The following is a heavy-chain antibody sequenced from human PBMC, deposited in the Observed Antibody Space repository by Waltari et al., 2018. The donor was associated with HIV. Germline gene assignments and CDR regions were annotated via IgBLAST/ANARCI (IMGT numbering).Heavy chain of an antibody. J-gene: IGHJ4*02. D-gene: IGHD6-19*01. CDR2: ISAYNGNT. Sequence: QVQLVQSAAEVNKPGASVKVSCKASGYTFTSIGIIWVRQAPGQGLEWMGWISAYNGNTHYAQKLQGRVTMTTDTSTSTAYMELRSLRSDDTAVYYCARGIPSSSGWSVSDYWGQGTLVTVSS. CDR3: ARGIPSSSGWSVSDY. CDR1: GYTFTSIG. V-gene: IGHV1-18*01.